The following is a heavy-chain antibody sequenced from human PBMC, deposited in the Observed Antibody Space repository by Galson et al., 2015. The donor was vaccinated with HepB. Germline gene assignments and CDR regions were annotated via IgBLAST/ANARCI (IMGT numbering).Heavy chain of an antibody. V-gene: IGHV3-30*04. Sequence: SLRLSCAASGFTFSSYAMHWVRQAPGKGLEWVAVISYDGSNKYYADSVKGRFTISRDNSKNTLYLQMNSLRAEDTAVYYCARDLRQQLADYYYYYYGMDVWGQGTTVTVSS. D-gene: IGHD6-13*01. CDR2: ISYDGSNK. CDR3: ARDLRQQLADYYYYYYGMDV. J-gene: IGHJ6*02. CDR1: GFTFSSYA.